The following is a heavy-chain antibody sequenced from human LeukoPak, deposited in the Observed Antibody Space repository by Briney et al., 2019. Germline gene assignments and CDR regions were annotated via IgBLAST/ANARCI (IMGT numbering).Heavy chain of an antibody. V-gene: IGHV3-48*01. Sequence: GGSLRLSCAASGFTFSSYRMNWVRQAPGKGLEWVSYISSSSSTIYYADSVKGRFTISRDNAKNSLYLQMNSLRAEDTAVYYCAKDPTSYSAFDIWGQGTMVTVSS. J-gene: IGHJ3*02. D-gene: IGHD1-26*01. CDR2: ISSSSSTI. CDR1: GFTFSSYR. CDR3: AKDPTSYSAFDI.